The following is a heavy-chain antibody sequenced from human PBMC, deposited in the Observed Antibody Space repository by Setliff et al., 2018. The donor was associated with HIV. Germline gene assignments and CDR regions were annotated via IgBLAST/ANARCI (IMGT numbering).Heavy chain of an antibody. J-gene: IGHJ4*02. CDR3: ARALHRDYDRSAHYFDY. CDR2: ISSSGSTI. D-gene: IGHD3-22*01. V-gene: IGHV3-11*04. CDR1: GFTFSDYY. Sequence: PGGSLRLSCAASGFTFSDYYMSWIRQAPGKGLEWVSYISSSGSTIYYADSVKGRFTISRDNAKNSLYLQMNSLRAGDTAVYYCARALHRDYDRSAHYFDYWGQGTLVTVLL.